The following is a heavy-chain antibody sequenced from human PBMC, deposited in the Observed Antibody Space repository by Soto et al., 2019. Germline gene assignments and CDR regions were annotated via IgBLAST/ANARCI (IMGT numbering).Heavy chain of an antibody. V-gene: IGHV4-31*03. CDR1: GGSVSSGVYH. CDR2: IYYSGNT. D-gene: IGHD3-22*01. Sequence: SETLSLTCTVSGGSVSSGVYHWSWIRQHPGKGLEWIGYIYYSGNTYYNPSLKSRVTISVDTSKNQFSLKLSSMTAADTAVYYCARATYYEYYFDYWGQGTLVTVSS. J-gene: IGHJ4*02. CDR3: ARATYYEYYFDY.